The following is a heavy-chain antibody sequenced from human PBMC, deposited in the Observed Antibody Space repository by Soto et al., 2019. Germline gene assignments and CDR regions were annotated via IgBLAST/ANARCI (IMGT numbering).Heavy chain of an antibody. CDR1: GASISDVGYY. CDR2: ISHSGNA. Sequence: QVQLQESGPGLVKPSQTVSLTCTVSGASISDVGYYWTWIRQHPEKGLEWIGYISHSGNAYYNPSVTRRFTLGLDTFKIQFSLKVSSVTGADTVKYFCAREGMLFNGFEFWGQGILVSVS. CDR3: AREGMLFNGFEF. D-gene: IGHD5-12*01. V-gene: IGHV4-31*03. J-gene: IGHJ4*02.